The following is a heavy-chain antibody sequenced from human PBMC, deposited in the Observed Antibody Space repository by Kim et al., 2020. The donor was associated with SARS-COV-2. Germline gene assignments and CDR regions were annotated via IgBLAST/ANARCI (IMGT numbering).Heavy chain of an antibody. Sequence: NPPLKSRVTIPVDTSKNPFSLKLSSVTAADTAVYYCARTFDSSGYPFEGWGQGTLVTVSS. D-gene: IGHD3-22*01. J-gene: IGHJ4*02. CDR3: ARTFDSSGYPFEG. V-gene: IGHV4-4*09.